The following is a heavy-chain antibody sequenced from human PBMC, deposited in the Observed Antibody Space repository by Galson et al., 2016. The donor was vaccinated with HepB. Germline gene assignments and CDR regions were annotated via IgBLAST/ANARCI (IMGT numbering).Heavy chain of an antibody. D-gene: IGHD5-18*01. Sequence: SLRLSCAASGFTFSGSAMYWVRQASGKGLEWVGRIRSKPNSYATAYGASVNGRFTISRDNLKNTVHLQMDSLRAEDTALYYCATSNSYGYVHWGQGSLVTVS. J-gene: IGHJ4*02. CDR3: ATSNSYGYVH. CDR2: IRSKPNSYAT. V-gene: IGHV3-73*01. CDR1: GFTFSGSA.